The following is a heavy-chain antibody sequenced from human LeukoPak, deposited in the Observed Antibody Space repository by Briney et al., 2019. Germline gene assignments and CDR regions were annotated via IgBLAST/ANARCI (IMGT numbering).Heavy chain of an antibody. CDR2: FDPEDGET. Sequence: ASVKVSCKVSGYTLTELSMHWVRQAPGKGLEWMGGFDPEDGETIYAQKFQGRVTMTEDTSTDTAYMELSSLRSEDTAVYYCATLYGSGSHRGYMDAWGKGTTVTISS. D-gene: IGHD3-10*01. J-gene: IGHJ6*03. CDR3: ATLYGSGSHRGYMDA. CDR1: GYTLTELS. V-gene: IGHV1-24*01.